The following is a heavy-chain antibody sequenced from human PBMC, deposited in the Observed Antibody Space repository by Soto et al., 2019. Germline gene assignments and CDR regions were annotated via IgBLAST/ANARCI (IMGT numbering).Heavy chain of an antibody. D-gene: IGHD3-10*01. J-gene: IGHJ6*02. Sequence: QVQLQESGPGLVKPSQTLSLTCTVSGGSISSGGYYWTWIRQHPGKGLEWIGYIYHSGITYYNPPLARRVTISVDASKSQFSLKLSSVTAADTAVYYCAGGPGPSVRGGYGMDVWGQGTTVTVSS. CDR3: AGGPGPSVRGGYGMDV. CDR2: IYHSGIT. CDR1: GGSISSGGYY. V-gene: IGHV4-31*03.